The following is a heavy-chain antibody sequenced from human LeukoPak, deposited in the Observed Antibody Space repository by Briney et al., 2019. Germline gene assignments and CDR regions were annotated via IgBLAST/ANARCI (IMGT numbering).Heavy chain of an antibody. J-gene: IGHJ4*02. CDR2: IKIDGSEI. Sequence: GGSLRLSCVVSGFTFSDYWMSWVRQAPGKGLEWVATIKIDGSEIYYVDSVKGRFTISRDNARNSVYLQMNSLRGEDTVIYYCAREGTLRAHWDPFDYWGQGTLVTVSS. CDR1: GFTFSDYW. V-gene: IGHV3-7*01. CDR3: AREGTLRAHWDPFDY. D-gene: IGHD7-27*01.